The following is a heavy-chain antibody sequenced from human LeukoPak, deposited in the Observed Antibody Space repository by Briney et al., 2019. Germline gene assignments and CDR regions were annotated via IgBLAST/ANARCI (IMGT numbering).Heavy chain of an antibody. Sequence: PGGSLRLSCVTSGFTFSIYALSWVRQASGKGLEWVSAISGTDGSTYYADSVKGRFTISRDNSKNTLYLQMNSLRVEDTAVYYCTKPSGAAAVDYWGQGTLVTVSS. CDR2: ISGTDGST. CDR3: TKPSGAAAVDY. V-gene: IGHV3-23*01. J-gene: IGHJ4*02. D-gene: IGHD6-25*01. CDR1: GFTFSIYA.